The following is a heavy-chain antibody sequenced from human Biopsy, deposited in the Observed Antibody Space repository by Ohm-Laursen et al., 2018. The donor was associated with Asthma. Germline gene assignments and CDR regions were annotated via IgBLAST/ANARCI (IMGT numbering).Heavy chain of an antibody. CDR1: GYTFNSAG. J-gene: IGHJ6*02. CDR2: NSVYNGNT. Sequence: ASVKVSCKTSGYTFNSAGITWVRQAPGQGLEWMGGNSVYNGNTKVAQKLRDRVTMITDTSTSTAYMELRSLRSDDTAVYFCARAVDYSHYYGIDVWGQGTTVTVS. D-gene: IGHD3-10*01. V-gene: IGHV1-18*01. CDR3: ARAVDYSHYYGIDV.